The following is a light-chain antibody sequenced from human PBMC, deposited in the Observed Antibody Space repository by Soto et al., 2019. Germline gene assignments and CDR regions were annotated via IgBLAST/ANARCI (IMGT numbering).Light chain of an antibody. J-gene: IGKJ3*01. CDR3: QHYNDWPPAFT. CDR1: QSLNRN. Sequence: EILMTQSPATLSVSPGERATRSCRASQSLNRNLAWYQQKPGQAPRLSIYGASTRASDIPARFSGSGSGTEFTLTISSLQSEDFALYYCQHYNDWPPAFTFGPGTKVDL. V-gene: IGKV3D-15*01. CDR2: GAS.